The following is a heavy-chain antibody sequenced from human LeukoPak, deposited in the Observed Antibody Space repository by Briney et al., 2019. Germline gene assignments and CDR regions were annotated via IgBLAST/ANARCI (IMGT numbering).Heavy chain of an antibody. D-gene: IGHD3-22*01. CDR1: GGSFSGYY. J-gene: IGHJ4*02. Sequence: SETLSLTCAVYGGSFSGYYWSWVRQPPGKGLEWVGEINHSGSTNYNPSLKSRVTISVDTSKNQFSLKLSSVTAADTAVYYCARGGGYSGYYFDYWGQGTLVTVSS. CDR3: ARGGGYSGYYFDY. CDR2: INHSGST. V-gene: IGHV4-34*01.